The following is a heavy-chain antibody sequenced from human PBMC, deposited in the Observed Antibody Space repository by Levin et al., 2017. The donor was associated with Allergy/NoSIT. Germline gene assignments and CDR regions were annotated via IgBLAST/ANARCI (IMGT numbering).Heavy chain of an antibody. J-gene: IGHJ4*02. V-gene: IGHV3-30*18. Sequence: GGSLRLSCAASGFTFSGYGMHWVRQAPGKGLEWVAVISYDGGNKYYADSVKGRFTISRDNSKNTLYLRMSSLRPEDTAVYHCVKGNCDGDCTFDYWGQGSLVTVSS. D-gene: IGHD2-21*02. CDR3: VKGNCDGDCTFDY. CDR1: GFTFSGYG. CDR2: ISYDGGNK.